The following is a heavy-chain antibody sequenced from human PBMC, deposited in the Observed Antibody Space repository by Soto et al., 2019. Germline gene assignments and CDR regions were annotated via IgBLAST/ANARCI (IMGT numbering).Heavy chain of an antibody. Sequence: EVQLVESGGGLVKPGGSLTLSCAASGFTFSSYSMNWVRQAPGKGLDRVSSISSSSSYIYYADSVKGRFTISSDNAKNALYLQMNSLRAEDTAVYYCATSYYYGSGSLGYFDCWGQVTLVTVSS. CDR1: GFTFSSYS. V-gene: IGHV3-21*01. CDR2: ISSSSSYI. D-gene: IGHD3-10*01. J-gene: IGHJ4*02. CDR3: ATSYYYGSGSLGYFDC.